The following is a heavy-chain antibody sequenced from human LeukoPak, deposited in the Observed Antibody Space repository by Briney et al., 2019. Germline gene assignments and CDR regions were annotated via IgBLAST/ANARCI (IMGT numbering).Heavy chain of an antibody. CDR2: INSDGSST. V-gene: IGHV3-74*01. CDR1: GFTFSSYW. D-gene: IGHD6-13*01. CDR3: AKDFTAAGTYYFDY. J-gene: IGHJ4*02. Sequence: GGSLRLSCVGTGFTFSSYWMHWVRQAPGKGLVWVSRINSDGSSTSYADSVKGRFTISRDNAKNSLYLQMNSLRAEDTALYYCAKDFTAAGTYYFDYWGQGTLVTVSS.